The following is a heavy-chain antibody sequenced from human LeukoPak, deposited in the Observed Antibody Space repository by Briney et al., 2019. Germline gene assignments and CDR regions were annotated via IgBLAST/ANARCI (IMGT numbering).Heavy chain of an antibody. CDR3: ARDRDSGWYSYYFDY. CDR1: GYTFTSYG. CDR2: ISAYNGNT. J-gene: IGHJ4*02. V-gene: IGHV1-18*01. D-gene: IGHD6-19*01. Sequence: ASVKVSCKASGYTFTSYGISWVRQAPGQGLEWMGWISAYNGNTNYAQKLQGRVTMTTDTSTSTAYMELRSLRSDDTAVYYRARDRDSGWYSYYFDYWGQGTLVTVSS.